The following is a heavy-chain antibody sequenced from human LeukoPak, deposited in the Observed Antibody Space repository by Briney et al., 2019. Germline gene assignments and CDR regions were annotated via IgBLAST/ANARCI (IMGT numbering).Heavy chain of an antibody. CDR2: IYYSGST. J-gene: IGHJ4*02. CDR3: ARGVREWELLSDREPEGVCFDY. D-gene: IGHD1-26*01. V-gene: IGHV4-39*07. Sequence: NPSKTLSLTCTVSGGSISSSSYYWGWIRQPPGKGLEWIGSIYYSGSTYYNPSLKSRVTISVDTSKNQFSLKLSSVTAADTAVYYCARGVREWELLSDREPEGVCFDYWGQGTLVTVSS. CDR1: GGSISSSSYY.